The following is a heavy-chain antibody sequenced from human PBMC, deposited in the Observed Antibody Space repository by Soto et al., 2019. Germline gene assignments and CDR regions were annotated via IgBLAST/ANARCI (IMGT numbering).Heavy chain of an antibody. Sequence: QLQLQESGPGLVRPSEALSLSCTVSGGSISSFAYYWGWIRQPPGKGLEGIGNVYYNENTDYNPSLKRRVNMSVDPAKDQFSLNLRSVTAADTAIYFCARRERSDGSPGWFDPWGQGTLVTVSS. J-gene: IGHJ5*02. V-gene: IGHV4-39*01. D-gene: IGHD1-26*01. CDR1: GGSISSFAYY. CDR3: ARRERSDGSPGWFDP. CDR2: VYYNENT.